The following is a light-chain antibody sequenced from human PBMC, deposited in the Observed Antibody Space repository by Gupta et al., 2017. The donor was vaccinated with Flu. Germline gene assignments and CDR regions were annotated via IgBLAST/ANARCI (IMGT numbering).Light chain of an antibody. CDR3: AAWDDSMNGPV. CDR2: SNK. CDR1: SSNIGSNT. J-gene: IGLJ3*02. Sequence: QSVLTQPPSASGTPGQRVPISCSGSSSNIGSNTVNWYQQLPGTAPKLLIDSNKQRPSGVPDRFAGSKSGTSASLAISGLQAEEEADYYCAAWDDSMNGPVFGGGTKLTVL. V-gene: IGLV1-44*01.